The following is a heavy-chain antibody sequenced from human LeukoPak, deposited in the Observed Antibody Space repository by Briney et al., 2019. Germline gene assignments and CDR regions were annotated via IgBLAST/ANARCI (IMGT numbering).Heavy chain of an antibody. CDR1: GYTFTSYA. V-gene: IGHV1-3*03. Sequence: ASVKVSCKASGYTFTSYAMHWVRQAPGQRLEWMGWINAGNGNTKYSQEFQGRVTITRDTSASTAYMELSSLRSEDMAVYYCARASNYYGSGSYYLTYAFDIWGQGTMVTVSS. D-gene: IGHD3-10*01. CDR2: INAGNGNT. J-gene: IGHJ3*02. CDR3: ARASNYYGSGSYYLTYAFDI.